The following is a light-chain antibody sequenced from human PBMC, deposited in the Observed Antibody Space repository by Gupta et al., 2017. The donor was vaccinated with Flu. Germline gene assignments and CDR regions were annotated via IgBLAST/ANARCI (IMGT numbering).Light chain of an antibody. CDR1: SSDVGGYNY. V-gene: IGLV2-14*01. CDR2: EVS. Sequence: QPALTHPPPVSGSPGQSITISCTGTSSDVGGYNYVSWYQQHPGKAPKLMIYEVSNRPSGVSNRFSGSQSGNTASLTISGLQAEDEADYYCSSYTSSSTVVFGGGTKLTVL. J-gene: IGLJ2*01. CDR3: SSYTSSSTVV.